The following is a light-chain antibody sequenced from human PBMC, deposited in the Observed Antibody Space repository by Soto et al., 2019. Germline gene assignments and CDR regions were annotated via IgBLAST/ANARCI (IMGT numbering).Light chain of an antibody. V-gene: IGKV1-5*01. Sequence: DIQMTQSPSTLSASVGDRVTITCRASQSISSWLAWYQQKPGKAPKLLIYDASTLESGVPSRFSGIGSGTEFTLTISSLQPDDFATYYCQQYNTYPYTFGQGTKLEI. CDR1: QSISSW. CDR3: QQYNTYPYT. CDR2: DAS. J-gene: IGKJ2*01.